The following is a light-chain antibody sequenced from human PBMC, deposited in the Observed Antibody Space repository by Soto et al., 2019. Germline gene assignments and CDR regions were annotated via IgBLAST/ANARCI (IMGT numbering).Light chain of an antibody. J-gene: IGKJ4*01. CDR3: QQRSNWLT. CDR1: QSVSKY. Sequence: EIVLTQSPATLSLSPGERATLSCRASQSVSKYLAWYQQKPGQAPRLLIYDAAVRATGIPARFSGSGSGTDFTLTISSLEPEDFAIYYCQQRSNWLTFGGGTKVESK. CDR2: DAA. V-gene: IGKV3-11*01.